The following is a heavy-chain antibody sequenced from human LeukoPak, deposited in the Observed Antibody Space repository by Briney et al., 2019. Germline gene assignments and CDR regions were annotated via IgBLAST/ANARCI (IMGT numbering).Heavy chain of an antibody. CDR2: IDPNSGGT. D-gene: IGHD6-19*01. CDR1: GYTFTGYY. V-gene: IGHV1-2*02. J-gene: IGHJ4*02. Sequence: ASVKVSCKASGYTFTGYYMHWVRQAPGQGLEWMGWIDPNSGGTNYAQKFQGRVTMTRDTSISTGYMDLSRLTSDDSAVYYCAVWRGYSSGWSGPFDDWGQGTLVTVSS. CDR3: AVWRGYSSGWSGPFDD.